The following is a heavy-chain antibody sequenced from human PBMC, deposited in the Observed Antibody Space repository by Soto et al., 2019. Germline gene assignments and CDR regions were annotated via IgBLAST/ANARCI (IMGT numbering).Heavy chain of an antibody. D-gene: IGHD3-10*01. CDR3: TTSQGPVGIVTRYTVPYTSYSFD. J-gene: IGHJ4*01. V-gene: IGHV3-23*01. CDR1: VFSFISYA. Sequence: GWSLRLSFTSSVFSFISYAMRWVRQAPGGGLEWVSFVGGGGGTTFSADSVKGRFTFSRDNSKNTGYLQMSSLRPEVTAIYYFTTSQGPVGIVTRYTVPYTSYSFD. CDR2: VGGGGGTT.